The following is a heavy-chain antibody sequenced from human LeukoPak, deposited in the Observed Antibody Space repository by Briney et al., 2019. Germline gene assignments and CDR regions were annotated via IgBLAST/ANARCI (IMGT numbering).Heavy chain of an antibody. V-gene: IGHV3-48*02. CDR1: GFTFSSYA. CDR2: ISSSSSTI. Sequence: PGGSLRLSCAASGFTFSSYAISWVRQAPGKGLEWVSYISSSSSTIYYADSVKGRFTISRDNAKNSLYLQMNSLRDEDTAVYYCARAPYDFWSGYYDTGVYFDYWGQGTLVTVSS. CDR3: ARAPYDFWSGYYDTGVYFDY. J-gene: IGHJ4*02. D-gene: IGHD3-3*01.